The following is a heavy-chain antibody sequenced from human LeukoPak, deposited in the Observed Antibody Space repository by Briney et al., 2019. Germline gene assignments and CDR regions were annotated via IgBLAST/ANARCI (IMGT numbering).Heavy chain of an antibody. J-gene: IGHJ4*02. D-gene: IGHD2-2*03. V-gene: IGHV1-2*02. CDR1: GFTFTGYY. CDR2: INPNSGGT. CDR3: ARDGYCSSTSCYRTADI. Sequence: ASVKVSCKASGFTFTGYYMHWVQQAPGQGLEWMGWINPNSGGTNYAQKFQGRVTMTRDTSISTAYMELSRLRSDDTAVYYCARDGYCSSTSCYRTADIWGQGTLVTVSS.